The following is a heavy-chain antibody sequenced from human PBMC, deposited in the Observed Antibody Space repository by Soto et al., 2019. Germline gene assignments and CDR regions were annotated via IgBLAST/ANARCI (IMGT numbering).Heavy chain of an antibody. V-gene: IGHV3-23*01. Sequence: EVQLFESGGALVQPGGSLGLSCAASGFTFSSYAMSWVRQAPGKGLEWVSAITGPGGNTYYADSLKGRFTISGVNSKNTLYPQMSTLRGEDTAVYYCAEGRSCSGSSYAPQGSGGQGTVVTVSS. CDR1: GFTFSSYA. CDR2: ITGPGGNT. J-gene: IGHJ4*02. D-gene: IGHD3-10*02. CDR3: AEGRSCSGSSYAPQGS.